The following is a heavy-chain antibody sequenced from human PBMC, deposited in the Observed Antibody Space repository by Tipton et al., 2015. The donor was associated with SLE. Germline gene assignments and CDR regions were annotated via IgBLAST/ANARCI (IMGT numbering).Heavy chain of an antibody. CDR1: GFTFISYA. D-gene: IGHD6-13*01. CDR3: ATHYSSSWTDYFDY. CDR2: ISGSGGST. J-gene: IGHJ4*02. V-gene: IGHV3-23*01. Sequence: SLRLSCAASGFTFISYAMSWVRQAPGKGLEWVSAISGSGGSTYYADSVEGRFTISRDNSKNTLYLQMNSLRAEDTAVYYCATHYSSSWTDYFDYWGQGTLVTVSS.